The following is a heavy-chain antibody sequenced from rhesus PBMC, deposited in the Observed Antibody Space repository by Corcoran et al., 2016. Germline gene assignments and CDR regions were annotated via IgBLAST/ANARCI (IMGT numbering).Heavy chain of an antibody. CDR1: GSSISSGYHR. CDR2: ITYSGST. J-gene: IGHJ5-2*02. Sequence: QVQLQASGPGLVKPSETLSLTCAVSGSSISSGYHRSWIRPPPGKGLEWIGYITYSGSTSYNPSLKIRVTISRDTSKNQFSLKLSSVTAADTAVYYCARDLESSLDVWGRGVLVTVSS. V-gene: IGHV4-122*02. CDR3: ARDLESSLDV.